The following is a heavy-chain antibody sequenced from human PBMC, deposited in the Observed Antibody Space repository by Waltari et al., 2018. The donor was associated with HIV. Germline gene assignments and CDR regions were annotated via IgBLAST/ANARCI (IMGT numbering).Heavy chain of an antibody. V-gene: IGHV4-38-2*01. J-gene: IGHJ4*02. CDR1: GYSISSGYY. CDR2: IYHTWTT. CDR3: ARLPVGGLYYFDS. Sequence: QVQLQESGPRLAKPLETLSLTCGVSGYSISSGYYWGWIRQSPGKGLEWIGSIYHTWTTYYNPSLKSRVTMSVDTSKNQFSLKLSSVTAADTAVYYCARLPVGGLYYFDSWGQGILVTVSS. D-gene: IGHD3-10*01.